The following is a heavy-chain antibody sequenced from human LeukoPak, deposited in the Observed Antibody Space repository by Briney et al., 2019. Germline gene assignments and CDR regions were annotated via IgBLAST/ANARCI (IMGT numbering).Heavy chain of an antibody. CDR2: IYYSGST. Sequence: SETLSLTCTVSGDSISSYYWSWIRQPPGKGLEWIGYIYYSGSTNYNPSLKSRVTISVDTSKNQFSLKLSSVTAADTAVYYCARRGARHYYYGMDVWGQGTTVTVSS. J-gene: IGHJ6*02. D-gene: IGHD5-12*01. CDR3: ARRGARHYYYGMDV. CDR1: GDSISSYY. V-gene: IGHV4-59*08.